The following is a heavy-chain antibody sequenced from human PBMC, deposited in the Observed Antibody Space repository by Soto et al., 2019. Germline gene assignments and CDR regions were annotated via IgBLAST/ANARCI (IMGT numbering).Heavy chain of an antibody. Sequence: PSETLSLTCAVYGESLRAYYCTWIRTPPGKGLEWIGEINQSGSTNYNPSLKSRVTMSADTSKKHFSLKVTSVTAADTAVYYCARGTVYVPFLFPCRDGWGQGTTVTVSS. V-gene: IGHV4-34*01. CDR1: GESLRAYY. D-gene: IGHD3-10*02. CDR3: ARGTVYVPFLFPCRDG. CDR2: INQSGST. J-gene: IGHJ6*02.